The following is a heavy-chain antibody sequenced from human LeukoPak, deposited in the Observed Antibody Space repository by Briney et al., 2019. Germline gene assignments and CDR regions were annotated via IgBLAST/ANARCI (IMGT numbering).Heavy chain of an antibody. D-gene: IGHD3-10*01. J-gene: IGHJ3*02. V-gene: IGHV1-69*05. CDR3: ARGHERFGDPLVFDI. CDR2: IIPIFGTA. CDR1: GDTFSSNA. Sequence: GASVKVSCKASGDTFSSNAISWVRQAPGQGLEWMGGIIPIFGTANYAQKFQSRVTITTDESTSTAYMELRSLRSEDTAVYYCARGHERFGDPLVFDIWGQGTMVTVSS.